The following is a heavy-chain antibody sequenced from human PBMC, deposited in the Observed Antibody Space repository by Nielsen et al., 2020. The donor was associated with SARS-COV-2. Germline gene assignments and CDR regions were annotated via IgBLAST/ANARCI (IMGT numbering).Heavy chain of an antibody. D-gene: IGHD2-8*01. CDR1: GDSVSSNSAA. Sequence: SETLSLTCAISGDSVSSNSAAWNWIRQSPSRGLEWLGRTYYRSKWYNDYAVSVKSRITINPDTSKNQFSLQLNSMTPEDTAVYYCARAQPSLTYYYYGMDVWGQGTTVTVSS. CDR2: TYYRSKWYN. CDR3: ARAQPSLTYYYYGMDV. V-gene: IGHV6-1*01. J-gene: IGHJ6*02.